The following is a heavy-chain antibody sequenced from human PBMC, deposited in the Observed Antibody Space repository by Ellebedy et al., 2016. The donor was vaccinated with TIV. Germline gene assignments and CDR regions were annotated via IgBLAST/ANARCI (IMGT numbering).Heavy chain of an antibody. V-gene: IGHV5-51*01. D-gene: IGHD5-24*01. J-gene: IGHJ4*02. CDR2: IYPGDSDT. CDR3: ARVRPGRDGYNVVDY. Sequence: GESLKISXKGSGYSFTSYWIGWVRQMPGKGLEWMGIIYPGDSDTRYSPSFQGQVTISADKSISTAYLQWSSLKASDTAMYYCARVRPGRDGYNVVDYWGQGTLVTVSS. CDR1: GYSFTSYW.